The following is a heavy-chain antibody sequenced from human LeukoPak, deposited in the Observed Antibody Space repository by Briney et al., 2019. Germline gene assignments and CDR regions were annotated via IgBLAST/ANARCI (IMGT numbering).Heavy chain of an antibody. CDR3: ARTIRGY. V-gene: IGHV3-7*02. Sequence: GGSLRLSCAASGFTFSSYAMSWVRQAPGKGLEWVANIKEDGSEKYYVDSVKGRFTISRDNTKNSLYLQMNSLRAEDTAVYYCARTIRGYWGQGTLVTVSS. J-gene: IGHJ4*02. CDR1: GFTFSSYA. CDR2: IKEDGSEK. D-gene: IGHD3-10*01.